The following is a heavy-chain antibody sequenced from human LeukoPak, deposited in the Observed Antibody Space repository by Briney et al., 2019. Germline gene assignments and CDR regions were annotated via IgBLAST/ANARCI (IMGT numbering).Heavy chain of an antibody. V-gene: IGHV3-23*01. D-gene: IGHD2-15*01. CDR1: GFTFSSYG. CDR3: ARYYCSGGSCSGFGY. J-gene: IGHJ4*02. CDR2: ISGSGGST. Sequence: QSGGTLRLSCAASGFTFSSYGMSWVRQAPGKGLEWVSAISGSGGSTYYADSVKGRFTISRDNSKNTLYLQMNSLRAEDTAVYYCARYYCSGGSCSGFGYWGQGTLVTVSS.